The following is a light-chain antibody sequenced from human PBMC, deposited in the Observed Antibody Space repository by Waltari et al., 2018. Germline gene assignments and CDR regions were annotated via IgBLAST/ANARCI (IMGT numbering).Light chain of an antibody. Sequence: QSALTQPASVSGSPGQSITISCTGTTNDVGDSNYVSWYQQHPGKTPHLGLFDGINRHSVLSSRFSVSKSANTASLTISGLQPEDEADYYCSSYTSSSTSVFGTGTKVTVL. CDR2: DGI. V-gene: IGLV2-14*03. CDR3: SSYTSSSTSV. CDR1: TNDVGDSNY. J-gene: IGLJ1*01.